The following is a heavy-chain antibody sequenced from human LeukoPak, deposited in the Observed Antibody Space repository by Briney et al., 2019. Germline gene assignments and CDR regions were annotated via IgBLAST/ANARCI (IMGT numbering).Heavy chain of an antibody. J-gene: IGHJ5*02. V-gene: IGHV1-24*01. D-gene: IGHD3-9*01. CDR3: ATIRRTDILTGYRSDWFDP. Sequence: ASVKVSCKVSGYTLTELSMHWVRQAPGKGLEWMGGFDPEDGETIYAQKFQGRVTMTEDTSTDIAYMELSSLRSEDTAVYYCATIRRTDILTGYRSDWFDPWGQGTLVTVSS. CDR2: FDPEDGET. CDR1: GYTLTELS.